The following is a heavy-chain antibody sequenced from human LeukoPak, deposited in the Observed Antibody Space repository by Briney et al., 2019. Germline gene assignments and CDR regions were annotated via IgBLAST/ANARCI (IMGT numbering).Heavy chain of an antibody. V-gene: IGHV1-46*01. D-gene: IGHD3-22*01. CDR1: GYSFSGYY. Sequence: ASVKVSCKASGYSFSGYYMHWVRQAPGQGLEWMGIINPSGGSTSYAEKFQGRVSMTRDTSTSTFYMELYSLRSEDSAVYFCARGWNYDSSGYYYLAYWGQGTLVIVSS. J-gene: IGHJ4*02. CDR2: INPSGGST. CDR3: ARGWNYDSSGYYYLAY.